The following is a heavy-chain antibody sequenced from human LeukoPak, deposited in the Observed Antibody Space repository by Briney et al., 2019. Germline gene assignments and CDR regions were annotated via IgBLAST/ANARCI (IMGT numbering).Heavy chain of an antibody. CDR1: GYTFTGYY. J-gene: IGHJ3*02. CDR3: ARDPRYYYDSSGDPINAFDI. Sequence: ASVKVSCKASGYTFTGYYMHWVRQAPGQGLEWMGIINPSGGSASYAQKFQGRVTMTRDTSTSTVYMELSSLRSEDTAVYYCARDPRYYYDSSGDPINAFDIWGQGTMVTVSS. V-gene: IGHV1-46*03. CDR2: INPSGGSA. D-gene: IGHD3-22*01.